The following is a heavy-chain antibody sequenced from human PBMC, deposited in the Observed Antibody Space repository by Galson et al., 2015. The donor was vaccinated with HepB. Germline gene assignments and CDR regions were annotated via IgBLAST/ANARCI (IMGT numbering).Heavy chain of an antibody. Sequence: QSGAEVKKPGESLRISCKGSGYSFTSYWISWVRQMPGKGLEWMGRIDPSDSYTNYSPSFQGHVTISADKSISTAYLQWSSLKASDTAMYYCARHAKTHTVTTRSGMDVWGQGTTVTVSS. J-gene: IGHJ6*02. D-gene: IGHD4-17*01. CDR2: IDPSDSYT. CDR1: GYSFTSYW. CDR3: ARHAKTHTVTTRSGMDV. V-gene: IGHV5-10-1*01.